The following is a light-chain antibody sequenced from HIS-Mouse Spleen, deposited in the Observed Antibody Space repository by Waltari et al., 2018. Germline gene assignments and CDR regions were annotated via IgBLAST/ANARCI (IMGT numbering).Light chain of an antibody. J-gene: IGKJ1*01. Sequence: PASVSGSPGQSITISCRASQRVSSSYLAWYQQKPGQAPRLLIYGASSRATGIPDRFSGSGSGTDFTLTISRLEPEDFAVYYCQQYGSSPWTFGQGTKVEIK. V-gene: IGKV3-20*01. CDR3: QQYGSSPWT. CDR1: QRVSSSY. CDR2: GAS.